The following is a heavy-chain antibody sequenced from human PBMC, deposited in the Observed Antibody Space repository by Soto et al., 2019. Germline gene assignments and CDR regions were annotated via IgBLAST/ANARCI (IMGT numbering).Heavy chain of an antibody. J-gene: IGHJ6*02. CDR1: GYSFTDYH. CDR3: ARGDSTDCSNGVCSFFYDHDMDV. CDR2: INPKSGGT. V-gene: IGHV1-2*04. D-gene: IGHD2-8*01. Sequence: ASVKVSCKASGYSFTDYHVHWVRQAPGQGLEWLGRINPKSGGTSTAQKFQGWVTMTTDTSISTASMELTRLTSDDTAIYYCARGDSTDCSNGVCSFFYDHDMDVWGQGTTVTVSS.